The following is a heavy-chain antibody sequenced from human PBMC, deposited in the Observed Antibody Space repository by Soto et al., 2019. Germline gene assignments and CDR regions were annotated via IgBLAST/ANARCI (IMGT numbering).Heavy chain of an antibody. CDR3: EREGGDSRSWYFDY. V-gene: IGHV6-1*01. D-gene: IGHD6-13*01. CDR1: WDSFSSNSAA. J-gene: IGHJ4*02. Sequence: SQTLSLTCSLSWDSFSSNSAACNWVRQSPSRGLEWLGRTYYRSKWNNDYAVSVKRRITINPDTSKNQFSLQLNSVTPEDTAVYYCEREGGDSRSWYFDYWGQGTLVTVSS. CDR2: TYYRSKWNN.